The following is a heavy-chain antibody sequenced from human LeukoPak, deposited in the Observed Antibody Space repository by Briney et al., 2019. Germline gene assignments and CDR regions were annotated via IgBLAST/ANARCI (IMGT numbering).Heavy chain of an antibody. CDR1: IDSFSNYH. CDR2: IFYSGST. V-gene: IGHV4-39*07. CDR3: AKSNGYGLVDI. Sequence: SETLSLTCAVYIDSFSNYHWGWIRQPPGKGLEWIGNIFYSGSTYYSPSLKSRVTISLDTSRNQFSLKLNSVTAADTAVYYCAKSNGYGLVDIWGQGTMVTVSS. J-gene: IGHJ3*02. D-gene: IGHD3-10*01.